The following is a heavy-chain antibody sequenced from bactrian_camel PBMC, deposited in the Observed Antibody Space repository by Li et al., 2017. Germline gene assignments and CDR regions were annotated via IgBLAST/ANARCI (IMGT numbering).Heavy chain of an antibody. CDR1: GDIRTNGRTFSVSELC. J-gene: IGHJ7*01. D-gene: IGHD7*01. CDR2: ITNRGSG. Sequence: HVQLVESGGESVQAGGSLRLSCAASGDIRTNGRTFSVSELCMGWFRQAPGKQREGIASITNRGSGNYAESVKGQFTVSRDNAENALYLQMNDLKPEDTAMYYCAAETTGGSCGPLLSSPVLARWGKGTQVTVS. V-gene: IGHV3S53*01.